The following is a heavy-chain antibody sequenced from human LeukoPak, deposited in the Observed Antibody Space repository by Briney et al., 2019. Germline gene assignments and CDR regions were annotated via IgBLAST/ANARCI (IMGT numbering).Heavy chain of an antibody. D-gene: IGHD3-22*01. Sequence: SETLSLTCAVYGGSFSGYYWSWIRQPPGKGLEWIGEINHSGSTNYNPSLKSRVTISVDTSKNQFSLKLSSVTAADTAVYYCARVGDYYDSSGYYRDVWGKGTTVTVSS. CDR3: ARVGDYYDSSGYYRDV. CDR2: INHSGST. V-gene: IGHV4-34*01. CDR1: GGSFSGYY. J-gene: IGHJ6*04.